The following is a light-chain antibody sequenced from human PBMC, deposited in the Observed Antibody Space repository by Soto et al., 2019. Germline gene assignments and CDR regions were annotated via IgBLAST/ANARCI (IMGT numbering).Light chain of an antibody. V-gene: IGKV1-39*01. CDR2: VAS. CDR1: QTIGSY. CDR3: QQSYSIPWT. J-gene: IGKJ1*01. Sequence: DIQMTQSPSSLSASVGDRVTITCRASQTIGSYLNWYQHKPGKAPKVLIYVASSLQSGVPSRLSGSGSGTEFTLTISSLQPEDFATYYCQQSYSIPWTFGQGTKVEIK.